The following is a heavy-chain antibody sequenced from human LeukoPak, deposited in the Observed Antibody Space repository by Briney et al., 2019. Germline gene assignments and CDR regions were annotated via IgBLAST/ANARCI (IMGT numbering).Heavy chain of an antibody. D-gene: IGHD3-3*01. CDR1: GYTLTELS. Sequence: ASVKVSCKVSGYTLTELSMHWVRQAPGKGLEWMGGFDPEDGETIYAQKFQGRVTMTRDTSISTAYMELSRLRSDDTAVYYCARDGQYYDFWSGYPIWGQGTLVTVSS. CDR3: ARDGQYYDFWSGYPI. V-gene: IGHV1-24*01. J-gene: IGHJ4*02. CDR2: FDPEDGET.